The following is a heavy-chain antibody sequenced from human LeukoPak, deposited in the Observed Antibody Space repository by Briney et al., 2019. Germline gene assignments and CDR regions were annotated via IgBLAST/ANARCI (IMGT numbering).Heavy chain of an antibody. V-gene: IGHV1-69*04. J-gene: IGHJ4*02. D-gene: IGHD1-26*01. Sequence: SVKVSCKASGGTFSSYAISWVRQAPGQGLEWMWRIIPIFGIANYAQKFQGRVTITADKSTSTAYMELSRLRSEATAVYYCARGARVSGSPLVNYFDYWGQGTLVTVSS. CDR1: GGTFSSYA. CDR3: ARGARVSGSPLVNYFDY. CDR2: IIPIFGIA.